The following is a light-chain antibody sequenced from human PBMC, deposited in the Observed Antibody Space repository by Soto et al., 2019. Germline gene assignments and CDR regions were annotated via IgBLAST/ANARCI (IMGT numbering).Light chain of an antibody. J-gene: IGKJ2*01. CDR3: QQYGSSPMYT. Sequence: EIVLTQSPGTLSLSPGERATLSCRASQSVSSSYFAWYQQKPGQAPRLLIYGASGRATGIPDRFSGSGSGTDFTRTISRLEPYDFAVYYCQQYGSSPMYTFGQGTKLEIK. V-gene: IGKV3-20*01. CDR1: QSVSSSY. CDR2: GAS.